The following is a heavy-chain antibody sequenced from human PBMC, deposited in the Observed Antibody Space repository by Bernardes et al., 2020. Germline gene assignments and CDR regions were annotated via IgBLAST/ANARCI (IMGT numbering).Heavy chain of an antibody. CDR2: INHSGST. J-gene: IGHJ5*02. CDR1: GGSFSGYY. V-gene: IGHV4-34*01. D-gene: IGHD2-8*01. CDR3: ARGLGLGRTNGP. Sequence: SETLSLTCAVYGGSFSGYYWSWIRQPPGKGLEWIGEINHSGSTNYNPSLKSRVTISVDTSKNQFSLKLSSVTAADTAVYYCARGLGLGRTNGPWGQGTLVTVSS.